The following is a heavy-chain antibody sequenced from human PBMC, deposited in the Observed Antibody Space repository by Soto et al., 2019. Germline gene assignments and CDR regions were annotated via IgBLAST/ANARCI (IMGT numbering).Heavy chain of an antibody. Sequence: QVQLVQSGAEVKKPGASVKVSCKASGYTFMSYGISWVRQAPGQGLEWMGWISAYNGNTNYAQKLQGRVTMTTDTSMSIPYMELRCLRSYDIAVYSCAIDRGVGADYWGQVTMVTFSS. J-gene: IGHJ4*02. CDR2: ISAYNGNT. D-gene: IGHD1-26*01. CDR3: AIDRGVGADY. V-gene: IGHV1-18*03. CDR1: GYTFMSYG.